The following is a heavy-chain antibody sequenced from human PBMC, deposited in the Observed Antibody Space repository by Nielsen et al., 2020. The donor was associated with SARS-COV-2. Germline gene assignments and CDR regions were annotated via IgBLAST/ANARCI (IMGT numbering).Heavy chain of an antibody. CDR2: INPSGGST. V-gene: IGHV1-46*01. CDR1: GYTFTSYY. Sequence: ASVKVSCKASGYTFTSYYMHWVRQAPGQGLEWMGIINPSGGSTSYAQKFQGRVTMTRDTSTSTVYMELSSLRSEDTAVYYCARDTDSGSYRGTDYFDYWGQGTPVTVSS. CDR3: ARDTDSGSYRGTDYFDY. D-gene: IGHD1-26*01. J-gene: IGHJ4*02.